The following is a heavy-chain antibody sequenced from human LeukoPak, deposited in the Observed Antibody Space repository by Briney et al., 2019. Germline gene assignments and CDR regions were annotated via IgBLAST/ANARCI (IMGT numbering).Heavy chain of an antibody. J-gene: IGHJ6*02. V-gene: IGHV3-11*01. CDR3: ARGIGLSSGWVYYYYGMDV. CDR2: ISSSGSTI. D-gene: IGHD6-19*01. Sequence: PGGSLRLSCAASGFTFSDYYMSWIRQAPGKGLEWVSYISSSGSTIYYADSVKGRFTISRDNAKNSLYLQMNSLRAEDTAVCYCARGIGLSSGWVYYYYGMDVWGQGTTVTVSS. CDR1: GFTFSDYY.